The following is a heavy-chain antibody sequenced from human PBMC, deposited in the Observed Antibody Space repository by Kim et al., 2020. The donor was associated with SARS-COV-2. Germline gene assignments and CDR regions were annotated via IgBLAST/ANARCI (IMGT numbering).Heavy chain of an antibody. CDR2: IRRKAFGGTS. CDR3: TRDQVRVSIN. CDR1: GSIFSDHG. Sequence: GGSLRLSCKVSGSIFSDHGMSWVRQVPGKGLQWVGFIRRKAFGGTSEYAASVKGRFTISRDDSRSVAYLQMNTLTTEDTAVYYCTRDQVRVSINLGQGTL. J-gene: IGHJ4*02. V-gene: IGHV3-49*04. D-gene: IGHD3-3*01.